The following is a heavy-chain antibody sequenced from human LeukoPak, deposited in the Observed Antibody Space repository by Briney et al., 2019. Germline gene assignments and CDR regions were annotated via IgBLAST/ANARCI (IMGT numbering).Heavy chain of an antibody. V-gene: IGHV1-18*01. J-gene: IGHJ6*03. Sequence: GASVKVSCKASGYTFTSYGISWVRQAPGQGLEWMGWISAYNGNTNYAQKLRGRVTMTTDTSTSTAYMELRSLRSDDTAVYYCAREIRLQSGPHYYYYMDVWGKGTTVTVSS. CDR3: AREIRLQSGPHYYYYMDV. CDR2: ISAYNGNT. CDR1: GYTFTSYG. D-gene: IGHD4-11*01.